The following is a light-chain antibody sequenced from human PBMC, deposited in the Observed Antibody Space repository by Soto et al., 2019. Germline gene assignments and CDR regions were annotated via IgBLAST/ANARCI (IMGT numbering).Light chain of an antibody. V-gene: IGKV1-9*01. CDR3: QQLNKYPST. J-gene: IGKJ4*01. Sequence: QVSQSPSTLSDSVGDRVNMACRASRSLTRWMAWYQQKPGKAPKLLIYGASTLQSGVPSRFSGSGSGTDFTLTISSLQPEDFATYYCQQLNKYPSTFGGGTKVDIK. CDR2: GAS. CDR1: RSLTRW.